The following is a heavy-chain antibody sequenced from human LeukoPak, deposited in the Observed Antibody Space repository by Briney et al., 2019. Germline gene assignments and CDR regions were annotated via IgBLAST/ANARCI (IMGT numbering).Heavy chain of an antibody. V-gene: IGHV4-34*01. CDR2: INHSGST. J-gene: IGHJ4*02. CDR3: ARVGPYYDFWSGYYTRQIFDY. CDR1: GGSFSGYY. Sequence: SETLSLTCAVYGGSFSGYYWSWIRQPPGKGLEWIGEINHSGSTNYNPSLKSRVTISVDTSKNQFSLKLSSVTAADTAVYYYARVGPYYDFWSGYYTRQIFDYWGQGTLVTVSS. D-gene: IGHD3-3*01.